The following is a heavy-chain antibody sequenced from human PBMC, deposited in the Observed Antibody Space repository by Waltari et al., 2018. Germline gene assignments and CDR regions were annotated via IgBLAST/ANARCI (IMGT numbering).Heavy chain of an antibody. J-gene: IGHJ5*02. V-gene: IGHV1-8*03. Sequence: QVQLVQSGAEVNNHGASVKVSCTQSGYNFTSYDINGVRQATGQGLEWMGWMNPNSGNTGYAQKFQGRVTITRNTSISTAYMELSSLRSEATAVYYCARDYSNYRWFDPWGQGTLVTVSS. CDR3: ARDYSNYRWFDP. CDR1: GYNFTSYD. CDR2: MNPNSGNT. D-gene: IGHD4-4*01.